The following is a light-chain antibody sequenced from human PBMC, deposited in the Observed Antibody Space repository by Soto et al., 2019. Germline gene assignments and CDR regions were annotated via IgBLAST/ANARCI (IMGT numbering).Light chain of an antibody. Sequence: QSALTQPASVSGSPGQSITISCTGTSGDVGGYNYVSWYQQHPGKAPKLIVYEVSNRPSGVSNRFSGSKSGDTASLTISGLQAEDEADYYCNSYTTSSTLDVFGTGTKLTVL. J-gene: IGLJ1*01. CDR1: SGDVGGYNY. CDR3: NSYTTSSTLDV. CDR2: EVS. V-gene: IGLV2-14*01.